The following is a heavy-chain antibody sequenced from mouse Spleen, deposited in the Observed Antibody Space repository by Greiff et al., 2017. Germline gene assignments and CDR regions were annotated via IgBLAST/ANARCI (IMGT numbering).Heavy chain of an antibody. V-gene: IGHV3-6*01. Sequence: EVHLVESGPGLVKPSQSLSLTCSVTGYSITSGYYWNWIRQFPGNKLEWMGYISYDGSNNYNPSLKNRISITRDTSKNQFFLKLNSVTTEDTATYYCARAWLLRSFAYWGQGTLVTVSA. CDR1: GYSITSGYY. J-gene: IGHJ3*01. CDR2: ISYDGSN. D-gene: IGHD2-3*01. CDR3: ARAWLLRSFAY.